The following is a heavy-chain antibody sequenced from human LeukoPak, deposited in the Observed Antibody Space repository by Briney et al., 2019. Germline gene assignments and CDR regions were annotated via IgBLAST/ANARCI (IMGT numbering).Heavy chain of an antibody. J-gene: IGHJ4*02. CDR1: GYTFTSYD. Sequence: ASVKVFSKASGYTFTSYDINWGRQATGQGLEWMGWMNPNSGNTGYAQKFQGRVTMTRNTSISTAYMELSSLGSEDTAVYYCARDKVLRSPVDSFDYWGQGTLVTVSS. D-gene: IGHD5-24*01. V-gene: IGHV1-8*01. CDR2: MNPNSGNT. CDR3: ARDKVLRSPVDSFDY.